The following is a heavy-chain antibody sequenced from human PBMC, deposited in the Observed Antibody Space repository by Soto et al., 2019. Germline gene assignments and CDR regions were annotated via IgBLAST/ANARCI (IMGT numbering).Heavy chain of an antibody. CDR3: ARDLNKDYHDSSAFWAY. Sequence: GESLKISCAASGFTFSTYALSWVRQAPGKGLEWVSGIGARGGSTDYADSVKGRFTISRDNSKNTLYVQMNSLRAEDTAVYFCARDLNKDYHDSSAFWAYWGQGTLVTVSS. J-gene: IGHJ4*02. V-gene: IGHV3-23*01. D-gene: IGHD3-22*01. CDR2: IGARGGST. CDR1: GFTFSTYA.